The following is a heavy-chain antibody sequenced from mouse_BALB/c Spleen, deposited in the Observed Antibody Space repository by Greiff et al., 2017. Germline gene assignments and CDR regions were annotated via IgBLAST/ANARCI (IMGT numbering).Heavy chain of an antibody. J-gene: IGHJ2*01. CDR2: IYPGDGDT. CDR3: ARWRGSYYGFDY. D-gene: IGHD1-1*01. V-gene: IGHV1-87*01. CDR1: GYTFTSYW. Sequence: QVQLQQSGAELARPGASVKLSCKASGYTFTSYWMQWVKQRPGQGLEWIGAIYPGDGDTRYTQKFKGKATLTADKSSSTAYMQLSSLASEDSAVYYCARWRGSYYGFDYWGQGTTLTVSS.